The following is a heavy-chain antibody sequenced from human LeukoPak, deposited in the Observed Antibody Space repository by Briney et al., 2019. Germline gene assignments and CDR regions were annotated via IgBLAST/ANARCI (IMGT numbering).Heavy chain of an antibody. V-gene: IGHV4-59*01. Sequence: SETLSLTCTVSGGSISNYYWSWIRQPPGKGLEWIGYIYYSGSTNYNPSLKSRVTISVDTSKNQFSLKLSSVTAADTAVYHCARGGERPMDVWGKGTTVTVSS. CDR1: GGSISNYY. D-gene: IGHD3-10*01. J-gene: IGHJ6*03. CDR3: ARGGERPMDV. CDR2: IYYSGST.